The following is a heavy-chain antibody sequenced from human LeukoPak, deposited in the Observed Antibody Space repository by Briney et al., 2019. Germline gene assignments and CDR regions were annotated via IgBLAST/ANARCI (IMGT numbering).Heavy chain of an antibody. J-gene: IGHJ6*03. Sequence: SETLSLTCTVSGRSISSYYWSWIRQPPGKGLEWIGYIYYSGSTNYNPSLKSRVTISVDTSKNQFSLKLSSVTAADTAVYYCARGGIAARDYMDVWGKGTTVTVSS. CDR3: ARGGIAARDYMDV. D-gene: IGHD6-6*01. CDR1: GRSISSYY. CDR2: IYYSGST. V-gene: IGHV4-59*01.